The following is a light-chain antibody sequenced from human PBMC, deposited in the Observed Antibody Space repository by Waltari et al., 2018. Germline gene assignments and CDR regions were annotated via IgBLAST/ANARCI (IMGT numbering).Light chain of an antibody. CDR1: RSDVGCYDY. V-gene: IGLV2-8*01. CDR3: SSYTSSNNCV. CDR2: EVN. Sequence: QSALTQPPYASGSPGQSVTISCTGTRSDVGCYDYVSWYQQHPGKAPKLIIYEVNKRPSGVPDRFSGSKSGNTASLTVSGLQAEDEADYYCSSYTSSNNCVFGTGTKVTVL. J-gene: IGLJ1*01.